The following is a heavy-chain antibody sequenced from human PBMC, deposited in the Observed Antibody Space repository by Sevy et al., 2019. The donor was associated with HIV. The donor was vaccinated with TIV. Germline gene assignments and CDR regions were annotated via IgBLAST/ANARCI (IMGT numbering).Heavy chain of an antibody. V-gene: IGHV3-30*02. Sequence: GGSLRLSCTASRFTFSNHAMHWVRQGPGKGPEWVAFIRNDGSHEYYADSVKGRFTISRDNCKNTLYLQMNSLRPEDTAVYYCARDRKVLLVVYAIPFDAFDIWGQGTMVTVSS. CDR1: RFTFSNHA. J-gene: IGHJ3*02. CDR3: ARDRKVLLVVYAIPFDAFDI. CDR2: IRNDGSHE. D-gene: IGHD2-8*02.